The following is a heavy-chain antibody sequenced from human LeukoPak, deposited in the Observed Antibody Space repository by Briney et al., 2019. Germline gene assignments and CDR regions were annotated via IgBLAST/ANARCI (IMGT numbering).Heavy chain of an antibody. CDR1: GGSISSYY. J-gene: IGHJ3*02. V-gene: IGHV4-59*01. Sequence: SETLSLTCTVSGGSISSYYWSWIRQPPGKGLEWIGYIYYSGSTNYNPSLKSRVTISVDTSKNQFSLKLSSVTAADTAMYYCARWGIRAFDIWGQGTMVTVSS. D-gene: IGHD3-16*01. CDR2: IYYSGST. CDR3: ARWGIRAFDI.